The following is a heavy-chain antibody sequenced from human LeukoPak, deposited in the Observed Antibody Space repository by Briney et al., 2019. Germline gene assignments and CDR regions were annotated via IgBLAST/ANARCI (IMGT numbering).Heavy chain of an antibody. Sequence: PGGSLRLSCAASGFTFSSYGMSWVRQAPGKGLGWGSTIGSSNSDTYYTDSVKGRFTVSRDNSKDTLHLQMNSLRAEDTVVHYCAKRVLSGVPVAGRDYWGQGTLVTVSS. CDR3: AKRVLSGVPVAGRDY. D-gene: IGHD6-19*01. CDR2: IGSSNSDT. J-gene: IGHJ4*02. CDR1: GFTFSSYG. V-gene: IGHV3-23*01.